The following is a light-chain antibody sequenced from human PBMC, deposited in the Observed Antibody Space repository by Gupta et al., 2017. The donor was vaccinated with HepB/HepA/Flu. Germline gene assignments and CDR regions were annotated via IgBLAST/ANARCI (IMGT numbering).Light chain of an antibody. CDR2: SNN. CDR1: RNNVGSQG. V-gene: IGLV10-54*04. Sequence: ARLPQPPSVSTDFRQPATLTCTGNRNNVGSQGSVWLQQHQAPPPKLLSYSNNSRPSGIADRFSASKAGATASLTTAGLQAEEEADYYCSAYNNTSSGSVFGNGTKVTVL. J-gene: IGLJ1*01. CDR3: SAYNNTSSGSV.